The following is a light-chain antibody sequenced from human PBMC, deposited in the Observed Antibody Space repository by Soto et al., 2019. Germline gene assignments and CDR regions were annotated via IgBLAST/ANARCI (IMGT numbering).Light chain of an antibody. J-gene: IGKJ5*01. CDR3: QQRSNWPPIT. V-gene: IGKV3-11*01. CDR2: DAS. CDR1: QSVSTY. Sequence: EIVLTQSPATLSLSPGERPTLSCRASQSVSTYLAWYQQKPGQAPRLLIYDASARATGIPARFSGSGTGTDFTLTISSLEPEDFAVYYCQQRSNWPPITFGQGTRLEIK.